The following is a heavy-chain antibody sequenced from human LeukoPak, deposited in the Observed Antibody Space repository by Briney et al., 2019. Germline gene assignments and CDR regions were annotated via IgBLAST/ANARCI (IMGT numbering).Heavy chain of an antibody. CDR3: ARLVRDGYDYYFDY. CDR2: IYYSGST. CDR1: GGSISSSSYY. V-gene: IGHV4-39*01. Sequence: PPETLSLTCTVSGGSISSSSYYWGWIRQPPGKGLEWIGSIYYSGSTYYNPSLKSRVTISVDTSKNQFSLKLSSVTAADTAVYYCARLVRDGYDYYFDYWGQGTLVTVSS. J-gene: IGHJ4*02. D-gene: IGHD5-24*01.